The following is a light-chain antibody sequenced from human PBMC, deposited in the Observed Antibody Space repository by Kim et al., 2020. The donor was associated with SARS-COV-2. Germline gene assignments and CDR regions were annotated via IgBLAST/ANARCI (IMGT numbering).Light chain of an antibody. CDR2: GAF. CDR1: QSVGNF. Sequence: VSPGDRATLSCRASQSVGNFLAWYQQKPGQTPRLLIYGAFTRATGIPARFSDTGSGTDFTLTVSSLQSEDFAVYYCQQYRNWPLTFGGGTKVDIK. V-gene: IGKV3-15*01. J-gene: IGKJ4*01. CDR3: QQYRNWPLT.